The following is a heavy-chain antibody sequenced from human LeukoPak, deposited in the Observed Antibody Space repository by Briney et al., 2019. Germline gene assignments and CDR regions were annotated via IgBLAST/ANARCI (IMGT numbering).Heavy chain of an antibody. Sequence: SETLSLTCAVYGGSFSGYYWSWIRQPPGKGLEWIGEINHSGSTNYNPSLKSQVTISVDTSKNQFSLKLSSVTAADTAVYYCARDPRQDWYFDLWGRGTLVTVSS. CDR1: GGSFSGYY. CDR2: INHSGST. V-gene: IGHV4-34*01. CDR3: ARDPRQDWYFDL. J-gene: IGHJ2*01.